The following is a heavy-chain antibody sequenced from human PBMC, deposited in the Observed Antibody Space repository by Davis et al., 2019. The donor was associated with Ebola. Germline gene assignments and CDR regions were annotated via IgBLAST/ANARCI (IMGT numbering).Heavy chain of an antibody. V-gene: IGHV4-34*01. CDR3: ARGRRYSYGPPRY. J-gene: IGHJ4*02. Sequence: MPSETLSLTCAVYAWSLSGYSWSWIRQPPGKGLEWIGEINHSGSTNYNPSLKSRVTLSVDTSKNHFSLRLNSVTAADTAVYYCARGRRYSYGPPRYWGQGTLVTVSS. D-gene: IGHD5-18*01. CDR1: AWSLSGYS. CDR2: INHSGST.